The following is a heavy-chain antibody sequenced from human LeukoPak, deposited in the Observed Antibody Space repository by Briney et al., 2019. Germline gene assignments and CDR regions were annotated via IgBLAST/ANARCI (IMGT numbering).Heavy chain of an antibody. CDR2: IYYSGST. D-gene: IGHD3-3*01. CDR3: ARQAPYDFWSENYGMEV. J-gene: IGHJ6*02. V-gene: IGHV4-59*08. CDR1: GGSISSYY. Sequence: SETLSLTCTVSGGSISSYYWSWIRQPPGKGLEWIGYIYYSGSTNYNPSLKSRVTISVDTSKNQFSLKLSSVTAADTAVYYCARQAPYDFWSENYGMEVWGQGTTVTVSS.